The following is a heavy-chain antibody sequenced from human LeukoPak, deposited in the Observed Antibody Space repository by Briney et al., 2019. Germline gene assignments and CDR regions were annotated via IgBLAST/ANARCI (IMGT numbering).Heavy chain of an antibody. CDR3: ARVRDGLNYGPFDY. D-gene: IGHD5-24*01. CDR1: GGSFSGYY. V-gene: IGHV4-34*01. CDR2: INHSGIT. Sequence: SETLSLTCAVDGGSFSGYYWSWIRQPPGKGLEGIGEINHSGITNYNPSLKSRVTISVDTSKNQFSLTLSSVTAADTAVYYCARVRDGLNYGPFDYWGQGTLVTVSS. J-gene: IGHJ4*02.